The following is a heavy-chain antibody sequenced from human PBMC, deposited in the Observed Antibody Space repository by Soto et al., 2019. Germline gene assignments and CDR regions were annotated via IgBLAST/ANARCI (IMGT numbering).Heavy chain of an antibody. J-gene: IGHJ3*02. CDR2: RNPYSGNT. CDR1: GYTFTTYD. D-gene: IGHD6-19*01. V-gene: IGHV1-8*01. CDR3: ASPVHSGGWCSEAFCI. Sequence: QVQLVQSGAEVKKPGASVKVSCKASGYTFTTYDINWVRQATGQGLEWMGWRNPYSGNTGDAQESPRRVSMTGNTSISTACMELSRLSYEDGDVYSCASPVHSGGWCSEAFCIWGQGTMAPVSS.